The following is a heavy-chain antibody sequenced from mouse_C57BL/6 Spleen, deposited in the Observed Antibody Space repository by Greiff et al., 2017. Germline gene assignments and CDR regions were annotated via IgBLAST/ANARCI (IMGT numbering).Heavy chain of an antibody. CDR3: ARSQWKGYAMDY. J-gene: IGHJ4*01. D-gene: IGHD1-3*01. Sequence: QVQLQQSGAELARPGASVKPSCKASGYTFTSYGISWVKQRTGQGLEWIGEIYPRSGNTYYNEKFKGKATLTADKSSSTAYMELRSLTSEDSAVYFCARSQWKGYAMDYWGQGTSVTVSS. CDR2: IYPRSGNT. CDR1: GYTFTSYG. V-gene: IGHV1-81*01.